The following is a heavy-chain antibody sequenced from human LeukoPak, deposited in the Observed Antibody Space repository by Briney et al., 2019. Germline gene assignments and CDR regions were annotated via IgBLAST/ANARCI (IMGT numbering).Heavy chain of an antibody. D-gene: IGHD3-16*01. J-gene: IGHJ4*02. CDR2: VSGSGGST. CDR1: GFTFNNYA. CDR3: ARGKRGFGDPYSYFDY. V-gene: IGHV3-23*01. Sequence: GGSLRLSCAASGFTFNNYAMSWVRQAPGKGLEWVSVVSGSGGSTYYADSVKGRFTISRDNSKNTLTMQLDSVTVEDTGVYYCARGKRGFGDPYSYFDYWGQGLLVTVSS.